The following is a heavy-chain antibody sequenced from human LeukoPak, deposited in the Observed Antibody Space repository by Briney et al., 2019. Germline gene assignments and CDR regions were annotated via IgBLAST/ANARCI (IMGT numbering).Heavy chain of an antibody. Sequence: GGSLRLSCAAAGLSFGSYDMYWVRQAPGKGLEWVAYITTSGSTTDYADSVKGRFTISRYNGKSSVFLQMNSLRVEDTALYYCVPPAGGLHRTISTEYLQDWGQGTLVTVSS. V-gene: IGHV3-48*03. CDR2: ITTSGSTT. CDR1: GLSFGSYD. CDR3: VPPAGGLHRTISTEYLQD. J-gene: IGHJ1*01. D-gene: IGHD6-13*01.